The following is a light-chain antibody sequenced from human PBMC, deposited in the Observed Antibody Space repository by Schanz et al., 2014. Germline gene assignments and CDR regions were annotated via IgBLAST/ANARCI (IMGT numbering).Light chain of an antibody. V-gene: IGKV1-27*01. J-gene: IGKJ4*01. CDR2: AAS. CDR3: QKYDSAPLT. CDR1: QGISNY. Sequence: DIQMTQSPSSLSASVGERVTLTCRASQGISNYVAWYQQKPGGVPKVLIYAASSLQSGVPSRFSGSGSGTDFTLTINSLQPEDVATYYCQKYDSAPLTFGGGTRVEMK.